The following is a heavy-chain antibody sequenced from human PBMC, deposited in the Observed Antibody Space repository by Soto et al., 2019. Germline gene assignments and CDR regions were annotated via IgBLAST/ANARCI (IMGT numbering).Heavy chain of an antibody. Sequence: GGSLRLSCAASGFTVSSNYMSWVRQAQGKGLEWVSVIYSGGSTYYADSVKGRFTIARDNSKNTLYLQMNSLRAEDTAVYYCARINYYDSSGYYDYWGQGTLVTVSS. CDR1: GFTVSSNY. J-gene: IGHJ4*02. V-gene: IGHV3-53*01. D-gene: IGHD3-22*01. CDR2: IYSGGST. CDR3: ARINYYDSSGYYDY.